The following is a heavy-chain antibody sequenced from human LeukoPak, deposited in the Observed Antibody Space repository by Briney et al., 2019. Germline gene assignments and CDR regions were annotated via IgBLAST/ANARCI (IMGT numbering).Heavy chain of an antibody. V-gene: IGHV4-59*01. D-gene: IGHD2-2*01. CDR1: GGSISGYF. Sequence: PSETLSLTCTVSGGSISGYFWSWIRQPPGKRLEWMGYIYYSGSTNYNPSLKSRVTISVDTSKNQFSLKLSSVTAADTAVYYCARDTGSCSTTTCYDDAFDIWGQGTTVTVSS. CDR3: ARDTGSCSTTTCYDDAFDI. J-gene: IGHJ3*02. CDR2: IYYSGST.